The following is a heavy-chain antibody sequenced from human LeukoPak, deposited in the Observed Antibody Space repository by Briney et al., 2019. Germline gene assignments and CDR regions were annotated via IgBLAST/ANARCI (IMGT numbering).Heavy chain of an antibody. J-gene: IGHJ4*02. D-gene: IGHD3-10*01. CDR2: VYHSGTT. Sequence: SETLPHTCTVSGDSLSTDFWSWIRQPPGKGLEWIGYVYHSGTTNYNPSLKSRVTISEDTSKNQFPLKLSSVTAADTAVYYCAKRGSSGYLHYWGQGILVTVSS. CDR3: AKRGSSGYLHY. V-gene: IGHV4-59*08. CDR1: GDSLSTDF.